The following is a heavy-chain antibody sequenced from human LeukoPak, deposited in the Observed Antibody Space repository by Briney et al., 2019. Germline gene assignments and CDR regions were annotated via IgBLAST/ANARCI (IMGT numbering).Heavy chain of an antibody. D-gene: IGHD1-26*01. CDR2: IIPTFGIA. J-gene: IGHJ5*02. V-gene: IGHV1-69*04. Sequence: SVKVSCTASGGTFSNYAISWVRQAPGQGLEWMGRIIPTFGIANYAQTFQGRVTITADKSTSTAYMELSSLRSEDTAVYYCARGGWEHQLAEIWFDHWGQGTLVTVSS. CDR3: ARGGWEHQLAEIWFDH. CDR1: GGTFSNYA.